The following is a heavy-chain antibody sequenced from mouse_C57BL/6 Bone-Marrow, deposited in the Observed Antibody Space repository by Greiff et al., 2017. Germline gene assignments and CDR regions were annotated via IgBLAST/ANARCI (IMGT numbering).Heavy chain of an antibody. CDR3: TLIYYGNAWFAY. CDR2: IDPENGDT. CDR1: GFNIKDDY. J-gene: IGHJ3*01. Sequence: VHVKQSGAELVRPGASVKLSCTASGFNIKDDYMHWVKQRPEQGLEWIGWIDPENGDTEYASKFQGKATITADTSSNTAYLQLSSLTSDDTAVYYCTLIYYGNAWFAYWGQGTLVTVSA. V-gene: IGHV14-4*01. D-gene: IGHD2-1*01.